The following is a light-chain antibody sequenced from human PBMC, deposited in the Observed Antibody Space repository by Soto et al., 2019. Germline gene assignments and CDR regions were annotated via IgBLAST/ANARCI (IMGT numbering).Light chain of an antibody. J-gene: IGKJ4*01. Sequence: IQLTQSPSSLSASVGDRVTITCRASQGVSSYLAWYQQKPGKAPNLLIYVTSTLQSGVPSRFSGSGSGTDFTLTISSLQPEDFATSYCQQHNSYPLTFGGGTKVEIK. CDR2: VTS. V-gene: IGKV1-9*01. CDR1: QGVSSY. CDR3: QQHNSYPLT.